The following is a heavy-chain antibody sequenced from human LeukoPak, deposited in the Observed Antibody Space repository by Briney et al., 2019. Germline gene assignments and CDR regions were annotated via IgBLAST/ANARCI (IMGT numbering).Heavy chain of an antibody. CDR3: ARGRRNWFDP. V-gene: IGHV1-2*02. J-gene: IGHJ5*02. Sequence: ASVKVSCKASGYTFTGYFMHWVRQAPGQGLEWMGWINPNSGGTNYAQKFQDRVTMTRDTSISTAYMELSSLRSEDTAVYYCARGRRNWFDPWGQGTLVTVSS. CDR1: GYTFTGYF. CDR2: INPNSGGT.